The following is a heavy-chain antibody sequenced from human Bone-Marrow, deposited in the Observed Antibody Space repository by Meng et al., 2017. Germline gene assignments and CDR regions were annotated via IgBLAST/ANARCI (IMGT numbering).Heavy chain of an antibody. V-gene: IGHV1-69*05. CDR1: GGTFSSYA. J-gene: IGHJ4*02. Sequence: QVQCVQSGAEVKEPGRSGKVSCTASGGTFSSYAISWVRQAPGQGLEWMGGIIPIFGTANYAQKFQGRVTITTDEATSTAYMELSSLRSEDTAVYYCARGWCSSLYYFDYWGQGTLVTVSS. CDR3: ARGWCSSLYYFDY. CDR2: IIPIFGTA. D-gene: IGHD6-13*01.